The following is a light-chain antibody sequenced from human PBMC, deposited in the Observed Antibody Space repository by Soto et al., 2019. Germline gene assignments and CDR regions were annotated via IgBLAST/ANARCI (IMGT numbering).Light chain of an antibody. V-gene: IGKV3-15*01. CDR3: QQYNNWPLT. Sequence: EIVMTQSPATLSVSPCERAALSCRASQSVSSNLAWYQQKPGQAPRLLIYGASTRATGIPARFSGSESGTEFTLTISSLQSEDFAVYYCQQYNNWPLTFGGGTKVDNK. CDR2: GAS. J-gene: IGKJ4*01. CDR1: QSVSSN.